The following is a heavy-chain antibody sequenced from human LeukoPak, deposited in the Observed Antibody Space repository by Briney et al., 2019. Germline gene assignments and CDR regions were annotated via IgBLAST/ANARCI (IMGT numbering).Heavy chain of an antibody. CDR3: AWHYVWGRFDS. V-gene: IGHV4-34*01. CDR2: INHNRVT. J-gene: IGHJ4*02. CDR1: GGSFTNQF. D-gene: IGHD3-16*01. Sequence: AETLSLTCGVSGGSFTNQFWTWIRQAPGQWLEWIGDINHNRVTNYNPSLKSRVTISADTSNSLSLRSVTAADTAVYFCAWHYVWGRFDSWGQGTLVTVSS.